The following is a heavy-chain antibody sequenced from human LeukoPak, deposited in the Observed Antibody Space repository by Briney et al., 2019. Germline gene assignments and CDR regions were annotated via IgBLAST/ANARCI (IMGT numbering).Heavy chain of an antibody. D-gene: IGHD4-17*01. J-gene: IGHJ4*02. V-gene: IGHV1-46*01. Sequence: GASVKVSCKASGYTFSNYYMHWVRQAPGQGLEWVGMINPSGTGTSYAQKFQGRVTMTRDTSTSTLYMELSSLRSEDTAMYYCARDGDDARDYWGQGTLVTVAS. CDR3: ARDGDDARDY. CDR2: INPSGTGT. CDR1: GYTFSNYY.